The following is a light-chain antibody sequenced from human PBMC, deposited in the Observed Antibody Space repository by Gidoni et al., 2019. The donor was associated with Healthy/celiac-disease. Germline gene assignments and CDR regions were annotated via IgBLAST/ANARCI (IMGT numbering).Light chain of an antibody. J-gene: IGKJ2*01. V-gene: IGKV1-5*01. CDR1: QSISSW. CDR2: DAS. Sequence: IRLTEAPSTLSASVGDRVTITCRASQSISSWLAWYQQKPGKAPKLLIYDASSLESGVPSRFSGSGSGTEFTLTISSLQPDDFATYYCQQYNSSPRAFGQGTKLEIK. CDR3: QQYNSSPRA.